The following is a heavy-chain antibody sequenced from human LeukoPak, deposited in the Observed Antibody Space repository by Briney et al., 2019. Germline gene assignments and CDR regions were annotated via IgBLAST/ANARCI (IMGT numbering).Heavy chain of an antibody. V-gene: IGHV1-18*01. J-gene: IGHJ4*02. CDR2: ISAYNGNT. CDR1: GYTFTDYP. CDR3: ARDGAAAGLRFDY. Sequence: ASVKVSCKASGYTFTDYPMHWMRQAPGQGLEWMGWISAYNGNTNYAQKLQGRVTMTTDTSTSTAYMELRSLRSDDTAVYYCARDGAAAGLRFDYWGQGTLVTVSS. D-gene: IGHD6-13*01.